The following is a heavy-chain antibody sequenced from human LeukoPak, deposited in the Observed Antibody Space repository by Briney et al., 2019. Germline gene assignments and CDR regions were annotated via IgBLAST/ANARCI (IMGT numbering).Heavy chain of an antibody. Sequence: GGSLRLSCAASGFTFNSYGIHWVRQAPGKGLEWVTFIRSDGSSNYYGDSVKGRFTLSRDNFKNTLSLQMNSLRAEDTAVYYCVRDRDWGFDYWGQGTLVTVSS. CDR2: IRSDGSSN. V-gene: IGHV3-30*02. CDR1: GFTFNSYG. J-gene: IGHJ4*02. CDR3: VRDRDWGFDY. D-gene: IGHD3/OR15-3a*01.